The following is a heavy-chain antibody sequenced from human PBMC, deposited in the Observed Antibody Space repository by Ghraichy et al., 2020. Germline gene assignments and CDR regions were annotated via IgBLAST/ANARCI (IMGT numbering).Heavy chain of an antibody. CDR3: ARTYYDFWSGYPQHNWFDP. V-gene: IGHV4-39*01. CDR2: IYYSGRT. D-gene: IGHD3-3*01. Sequence: SETLSLTCTVSGGSISSSSFYWGWIRQPPGKGLEWIGVIYYSGRTYYNPSLKSRVTISVDTSKNQFSLKLSSVTAADTAVYYCARTYYDFWSGYPQHNWFDPWGQGTLVTVSS. J-gene: IGHJ5*02. CDR1: GGSISSSSFY.